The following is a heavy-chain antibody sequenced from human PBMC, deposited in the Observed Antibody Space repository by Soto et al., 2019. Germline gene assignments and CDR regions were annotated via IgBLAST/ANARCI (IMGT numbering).Heavy chain of an antibody. Sequence: ASVKVSCKASGGTFSSYAISWVRQAPGQGLEWMGGISAYNGNTNYAQKLQGRVTMTTDTSTSTAYMELRSLRSDDTAVYYCARDRYDYIWGSYRFYAFDIWGQGTMVTVSS. D-gene: IGHD3-16*02. CDR2: ISAYNGNT. J-gene: IGHJ3*02. V-gene: IGHV1-18*01. CDR3: ARDRYDYIWGSYRFYAFDI. CDR1: GGTFSSYA.